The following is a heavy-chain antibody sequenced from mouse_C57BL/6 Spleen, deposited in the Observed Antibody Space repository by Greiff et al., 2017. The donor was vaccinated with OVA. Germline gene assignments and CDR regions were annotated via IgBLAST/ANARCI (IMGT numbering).Heavy chain of an antibody. CDR3: ASNFYWYFDV. D-gene: IGHD4-1*01. V-gene: IGHV5-17*01. Sequence: EVQLQQSGGGLVKPGGSLKLSCAASGFTFSDYGMHWVRQAPEKGLEWVAYISSGSSTIYYADTVKGRFTISRDNAKNTLFLQMTSLRSEDTAMYYCASNFYWYFDVWGTGTTVTVSS. CDR2: ISSGSSTI. J-gene: IGHJ1*03. CDR1: GFTFSDYG.